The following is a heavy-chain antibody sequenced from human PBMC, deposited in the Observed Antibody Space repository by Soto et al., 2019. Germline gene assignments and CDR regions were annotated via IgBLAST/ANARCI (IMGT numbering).Heavy chain of an antibody. CDR2: INHSGAA. CDR3: AKNFDY. Sequence: PSETLSLTCVVYGGSLSDSYWSWIRQPPGKGLEWIGDINHSGAANYSPSLKGRATLSVDTSKNHFSLKLSSVTAADTAAYYCAKNFDYWGQGTLVTVSS. V-gene: IGHV4-34*01. CDR1: GGSLSDSY. J-gene: IGHJ4*02.